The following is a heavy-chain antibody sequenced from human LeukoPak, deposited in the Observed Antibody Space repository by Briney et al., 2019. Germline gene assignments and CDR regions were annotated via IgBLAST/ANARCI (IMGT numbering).Heavy chain of an antibody. J-gene: IGHJ5*02. CDR2: TYYRSKWYN. V-gene: IGHV6-1*01. D-gene: IGHD2-15*01. CDR3: ARELAYPTWFDP. Sequence: SQTLSLTCAISGDSVSSNSAAWNWIRRSPSRGLEWLGRTYYRSKWYNDHAVSVKSRITINPDTSKNQFSLQLNSVTPEDTAVYYCARELAYPTWFDPWGQGTLVTVSS. CDR1: GDSVSSNSAA.